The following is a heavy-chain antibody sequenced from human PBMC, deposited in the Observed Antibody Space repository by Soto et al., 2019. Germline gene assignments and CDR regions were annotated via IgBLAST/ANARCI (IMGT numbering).Heavy chain of an antibody. V-gene: IGHV2-5*02. Sequence: QITLKESGPTLVKPTQTLTLTCTFSGFSLSTSGVGVGWIRQPPGKALEWLALIYWDDDKRYSPSLKSRLTITKDTSKNQVVLTMTNMDPVDTTTYYCAHVYGGYDNFDYWGQGTLVTVSS. CDR3: AHVYGGYDNFDY. D-gene: IGHD5-12*01. CDR1: GFSLSTSGVG. CDR2: IYWDDDK. J-gene: IGHJ4*02.